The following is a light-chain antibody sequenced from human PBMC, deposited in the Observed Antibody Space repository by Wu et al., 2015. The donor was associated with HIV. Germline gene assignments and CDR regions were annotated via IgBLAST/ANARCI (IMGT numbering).Light chain of an antibody. CDR1: QGISKS. Sequence: DIQMTQSPSSLSASVGDRVTITCRASQGISKSLAWYQQKPGKAPKLLLYATSRLESGVPSRFSGSGSVTDYTLTISSLQPEDFATYYCQQFYSYPYTFGQGTKLEIK. J-gene: IGKJ2*01. CDR3: QQFYSYPYT. V-gene: IGKV1-NL1*01. CDR2: ATS.